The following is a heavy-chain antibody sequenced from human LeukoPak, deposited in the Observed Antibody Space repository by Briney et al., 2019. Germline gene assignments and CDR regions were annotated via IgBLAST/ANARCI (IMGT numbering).Heavy chain of an antibody. V-gene: IGHV1-2*02. CDR3: ARLVSGPVGDY. CDR1: GYTFTDYY. J-gene: IGHJ4*02. Sequence: ASVKVSCKAAGYTFTDYYMHWVRQAPGQGLEWMGWINPNRGGTNDAQKFQGRVTMTRDTPISTVYMELSRLRSDDTAVYYSARLVSGPVGDYWGQGTLVTVSS. D-gene: IGHD6-19*01. CDR2: INPNRGGT.